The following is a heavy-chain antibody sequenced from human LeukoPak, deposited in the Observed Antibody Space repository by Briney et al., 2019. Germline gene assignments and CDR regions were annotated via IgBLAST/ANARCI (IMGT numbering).Heavy chain of an antibody. Sequence: GGSLRLSCAASGFTFSSYWMSWVRQAPGKGLEWVANTKQDGSEKYYADSVKGRFTISRDNSKNTLYLQMNSLRAEDTAVYYCARPYCSSSNCPGWFDPWGQGTLVTVSP. V-gene: IGHV3-7*01. J-gene: IGHJ5*02. CDR1: GFTFSSYW. D-gene: IGHD2-2*01. CDR3: ARPYCSSSNCPGWFDP. CDR2: TKQDGSEK.